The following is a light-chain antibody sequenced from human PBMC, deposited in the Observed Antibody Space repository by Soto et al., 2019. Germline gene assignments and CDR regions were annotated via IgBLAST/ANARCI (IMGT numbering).Light chain of an antibody. CDR2: YDS. Sequence: SYELTQPPSVSVAPGTTARITCGGNNIGSKSVHWYQQKPGQAPVLVIYYDSDRPSGIPERFSGSNSGNTATLTISRVEAWDEVAYYCQVWASSSDHPVFGGGTKLTVL. CDR1: NIGSKS. J-gene: IGLJ3*02. CDR3: QVWASSSDHPV. V-gene: IGLV3-21*04.